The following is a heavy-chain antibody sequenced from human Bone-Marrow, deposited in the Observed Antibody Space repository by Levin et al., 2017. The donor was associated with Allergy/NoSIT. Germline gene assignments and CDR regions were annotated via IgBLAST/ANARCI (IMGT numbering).Heavy chain of an antibody. J-gene: IGHJ5*02. Sequence: SQTLSLTCTVSGGSINTYYWGWIRRPPGKGLEFVGYISSSGNTIYNPSLKSRLSISRDTSKNQFSLKLSSVTAADTAVYYCARISAAAGDPWGLGSLVTVSS. V-gene: IGHV4-59*01. D-gene: IGHD6-25*01. CDR1: GGSINTYY. CDR3: ARISAAAGDP. CDR2: ISSSGNT.